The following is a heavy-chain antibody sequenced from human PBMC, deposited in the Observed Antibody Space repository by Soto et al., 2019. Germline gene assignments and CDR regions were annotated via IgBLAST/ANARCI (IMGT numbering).Heavy chain of an antibody. D-gene: IGHD6-13*01. J-gene: IGHJ6*02. Sequence: GESLKISCKGSGYSFTSDWIGWVRQMPGKGLEWMGIIYPGDSDTRYSPSFQGQVTISADKSISTAYLQWSSLKASDTAMYYCARTSAAGKYYYGMDFWGQGTTVTVSS. V-gene: IGHV5-51*01. CDR3: ARTSAAGKYYYGMDF. CDR1: GYSFTSDW. CDR2: IYPGDSDT.